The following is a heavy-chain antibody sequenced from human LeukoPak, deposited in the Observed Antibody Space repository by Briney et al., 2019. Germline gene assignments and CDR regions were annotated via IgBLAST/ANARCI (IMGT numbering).Heavy chain of an antibody. D-gene: IGHD3-9*01. J-gene: IGHJ4*02. CDR2: IHYSGST. V-gene: IGHV4-59*01. Sequence: SETLSLTCTVSGDSISAYYWSWIRQPPGKGLEWIGYIHYSGSTSYNPSLKSRVTISVDPSKNLFSLRLTSVTAADTAVYYCARSLMYYDFLAGYSPQNFDYWGQGTLVTVSS. CDR1: GDSISAYY. CDR3: ARSLMYYDFLAGYSPQNFDY.